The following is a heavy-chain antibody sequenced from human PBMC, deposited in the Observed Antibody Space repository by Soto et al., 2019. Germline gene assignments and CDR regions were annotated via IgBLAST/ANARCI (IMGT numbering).Heavy chain of an antibody. Sequence: GGSLRLSCVASGFTFSNYDMSWVRQAPGKGLEWVSTVDSAGSTYYADSVTGRFTISRDNSRNTLSLQMNSLRAEDTAVYYCAKHRLARGIDYWGQGTPVTVYS. CDR1: GFTFSNYD. D-gene: IGHD3-10*01. CDR2: VDSAGST. V-gene: IGHV3-23*01. CDR3: AKHRLARGIDY. J-gene: IGHJ4*02.